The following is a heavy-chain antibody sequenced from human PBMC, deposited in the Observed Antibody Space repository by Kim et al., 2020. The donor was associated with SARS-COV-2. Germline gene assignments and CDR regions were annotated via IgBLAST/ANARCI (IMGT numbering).Heavy chain of an antibody. Sequence: SETLSLTCTVSGDSISSRSCFWGWIRQTPGKGLEWIGSVFYTGTTWYNPSLKSRITVSIDTSKTQFSLRLSSVTAADTAVYYCVRHVSSTCSNDNALDVWGQGTTVTVSS. CDR1: GDSISSRSCF. V-gene: IGHV4-39*01. J-gene: IGHJ6*02. CDR3: VRHVSSTCSNDNALDV. CDR2: VFYTGTT. D-gene: IGHD2-2*01.